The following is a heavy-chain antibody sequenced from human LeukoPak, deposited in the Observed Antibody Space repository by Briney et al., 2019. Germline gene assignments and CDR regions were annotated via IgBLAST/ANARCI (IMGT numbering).Heavy chain of an antibody. J-gene: IGHJ4*02. D-gene: IGHD2-8*02. CDR3: ATGDYFDY. V-gene: IGHV3-7*01. CDR1: GFTFSGYW. CDR2: IKQDGSEK. Sequence: QPGGSLRLSCAASGFTFSGYWMSWVRQAPGKGLEWVANIKQDGSEKYYVDSVKGRFTISRDNAKNPLYLQMNSLRAEDTAVYYCATGDYFDYWGQGTLVTVSS.